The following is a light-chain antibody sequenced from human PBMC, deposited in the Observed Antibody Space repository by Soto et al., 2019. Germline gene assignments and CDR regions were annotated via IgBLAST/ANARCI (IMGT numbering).Light chain of an antibody. Sequence: EIVLTQSPATLSLSPGERATLSCRASQGVSSYLAWYQQKPGQAPRLLIYDASNRATGIPARFSGSGSGTDFTLTISSLEPEDFAVYYCQQRSNWPLTFGGGTKVDSK. J-gene: IGKJ4*01. CDR3: QQRSNWPLT. CDR2: DAS. CDR1: QGVSSY. V-gene: IGKV3-11*01.